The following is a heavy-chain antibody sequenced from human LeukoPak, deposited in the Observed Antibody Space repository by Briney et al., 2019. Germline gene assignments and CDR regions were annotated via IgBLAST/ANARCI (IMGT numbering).Heavy chain of an antibody. D-gene: IGHD6-25*01. CDR2: ILYDVSNK. V-gene: IGHV3-30*18. J-gene: IGHJ6*02. CDR1: VFTFSSYG. CDR3: AKDWRQRLTYYGMDV. Sequence: PRGCLRVSCAAPVFTFSSYGTHCGRHAPREGLGWGSVILYDVSNKYYADSVKGRFTISTDKSKNTLYLQMNTLRAEDTAVYYCAKDWRQRLTYYGMDVWAQEPTVTVSS.